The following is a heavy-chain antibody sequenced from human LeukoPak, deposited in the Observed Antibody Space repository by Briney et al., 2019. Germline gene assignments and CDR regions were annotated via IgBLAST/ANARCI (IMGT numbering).Heavy chain of an antibody. J-gene: IGHJ4*02. Sequence: PSETLPLTCTVSGGSISSSSYYWGWIRQPPGKGLEWIGSIYYSGSTYYNPSLKSRVTISVDTSKNQFSLKLSSVTAADTAVYYCARRGAQWLVRVGEVDWGQGTLVTVSS. CDR2: IYYSGST. CDR3: ARRGAQWLVRVGEVD. D-gene: IGHD6-19*01. CDR1: GGSISSSSYY. V-gene: IGHV4-39*01.